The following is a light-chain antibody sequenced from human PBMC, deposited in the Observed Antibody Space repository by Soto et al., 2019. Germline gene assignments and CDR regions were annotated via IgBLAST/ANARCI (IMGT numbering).Light chain of an antibody. CDR2: DVN. J-gene: IGLJ1*01. Sequence: QSVLTQPASVSGSPGQSITISCTATISDVGGYNFVSWYQQHPGKAPKLMIYDVNNRPSGVSNRFSGSKSGNTASLTISGLQAEDEADSYCSSYTSSSTYVFGTGTTVT. CDR3: SSYTSSSTYV. CDR1: ISDVGGYNF. V-gene: IGLV2-14*03.